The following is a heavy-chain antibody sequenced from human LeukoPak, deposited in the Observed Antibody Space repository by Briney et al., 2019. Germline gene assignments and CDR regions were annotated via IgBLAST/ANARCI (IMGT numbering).Heavy chain of an antibody. Sequence: PGGSLRLSCAASGFTFSSYSMNWVRQAPGKGLEWVSYISSSSSTIYYADSVKGRFTISRDNAKNSLYLQMNSLRAEDTAVYYCATAAGNCGGDCLDYWGQGTLVTVSS. CDR3: ATAAGNCGGDCLDY. CDR1: GFTFSSYS. J-gene: IGHJ4*02. V-gene: IGHV3-48*04. CDR2: ISSSSSTI. D-gene: IGHD2-21*02.